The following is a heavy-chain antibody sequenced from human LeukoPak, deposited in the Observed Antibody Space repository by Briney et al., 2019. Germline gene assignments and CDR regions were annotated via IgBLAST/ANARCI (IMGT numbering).Heavy chain of an antibody. Sequence: SVKVSCKASGGTFSSYAISWVRQAPGQGLEWMGRIIPILGIANYAQKFQGRVTITADKSTSTAYMELSSLRSEDTAVYYCATVAIYWYFDLWGRGTLVTVSS. CDR1: GGTFSSYA. CDR2: IIPILGIA. CDR3: ATVAIYWYFDL. V-gene: IGHV1-69*04. J-gene: IGHJ2*01. D-gene: IGHD5-12*01.